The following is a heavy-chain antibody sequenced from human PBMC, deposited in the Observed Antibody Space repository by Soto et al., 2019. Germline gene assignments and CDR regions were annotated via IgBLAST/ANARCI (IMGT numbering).Heavy chain of an antibody. CDR3: GRDGALGDTAVVDC. Sequence: QVQLVESGGGVVQPGKSLRLSCAASGFTFSTYGMHWVRQAPGKGLEWVAVIWYDGSNKSHGDSLKGRFTISRDNSKKTLYMQMNNLRAEDTAVYYCGRDGALGDTAVVDCWGQGTLVIVSS. V-gene: IGHV3-33*01. D-gene: IGHD5-18*01. CDR2: IWYDGSNK. J-gene: IGHJ4*02. CDR1: GFTFSTYG.